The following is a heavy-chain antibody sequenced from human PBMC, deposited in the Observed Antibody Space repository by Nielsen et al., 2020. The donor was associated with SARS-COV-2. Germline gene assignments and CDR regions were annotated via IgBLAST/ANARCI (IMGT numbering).Heavy chain of an antibody. V-gene: IGHV3-20*03. Sequence: WIRQPPGKGLEWVSGINWNGGSTGYADSVKGRFTISRDNAKNSLYLQMNSLRAEDTAVYYCARAAGGYYDFWSGFACYGMDVWGQGTTVTVSS. CDR3: ARAAGGYYDFWSGFACYGMDV. J-gene: IGHJ6*02. D-gene: IGHD3-3*01. CDR2: INWNGGST.